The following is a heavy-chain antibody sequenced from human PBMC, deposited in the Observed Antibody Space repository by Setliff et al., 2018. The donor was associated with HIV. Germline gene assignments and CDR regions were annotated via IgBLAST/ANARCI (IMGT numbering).Heavy chain of an antibody. D-gene: IGHD3-10*01. CDR2: IYHSGTA. CDR3: ARLSGGMVPNY. CDR1: GAPFNGYY. V-gene: IGHV4-34*01. J-gene: IGHJ4*02. Sequence: SETLSLTCAVYGAPFNGYYWAWIRQSPAQGLEWIGEIYHSGTAYDNPSLKSRVTISVDPSKNQILLRLSSVTAADTAVYYCARLSGGMVPNYWGQGTLVTVSS.